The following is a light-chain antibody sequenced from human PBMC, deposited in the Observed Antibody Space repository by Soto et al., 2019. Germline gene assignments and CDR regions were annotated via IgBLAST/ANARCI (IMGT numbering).Light chain of an antibody. Sequence: DIVMTQSPNSLAVSLGERATLNCKSSQSVLYTSNNKNDLAWYQQKPRQPPKLLIYWASTRESGVPDRFSGSGSGTDFTLTISSLQAEDVAVYYCQQYYSTPLTFGGGTKVEIK. J-gene: IGKJ4*01. CDR2: WAS. V-gene: IGKV4-1*01. CDR3: QQYYSTPLT. CDR1: QSVLYTSNNKND.